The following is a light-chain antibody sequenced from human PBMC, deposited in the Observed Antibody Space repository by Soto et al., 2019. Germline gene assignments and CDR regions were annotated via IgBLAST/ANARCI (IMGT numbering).Light chain of an antibody. V-gene: IGKV1-5*03. CDR2: KAS. J-gene: IGKJ2*01. Sequence: DIPMTQSPSTLSASVGDRVTITCRASQSISNWLAWYQQKPGKSPKLLIYKASTLEGGVPSRFSGSGSGTEFTLTISSLQPDDFATYYCQQYNAYSTFGQGTTLEIK. CDR3: QQYNAYST. CDR1: QSISNW.